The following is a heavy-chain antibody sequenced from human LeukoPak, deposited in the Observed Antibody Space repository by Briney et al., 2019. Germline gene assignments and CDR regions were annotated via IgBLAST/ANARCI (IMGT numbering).Heavy chain of an antibody. D-gene: IGHD3-22*01. J-gene: IGHJ5*02. CDR1: GYTFTTYY. Sequence: ASVKVSCKASGYTFTTYYLHWVRQAPGQGLEWMGIINPSGTSTTYAQKFQGRVTMTMDTSTSTVYMELSSLRSEDTAMYYCARGPPGRVYDSSNKGLFDPWGQGTLVTVSS. CDR2: INPSGTST. CDR3: ARGPPGRVYDSSNKGLFDP. V-gene: IGHV1-46*01.